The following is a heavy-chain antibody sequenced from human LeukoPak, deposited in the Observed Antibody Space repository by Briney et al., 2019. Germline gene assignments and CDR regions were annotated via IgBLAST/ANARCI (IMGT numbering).Heavy chain of an antibody. V-gene: IGHV4-59*01. CDR3: AREGLNMVRGIIPKEAWGWFDP. D-gene: IGHD3-10*01. Sequence: SETLSLTCTVSGGSIASYYSSGMPPFPGKGLEWIGYISYRGSTSYNPSLNSRVSISLDTSKNQPFLRLNSVTAADTAVYYCAREGLNMVRGIIPKEAWGWFDPWGQGTLVTVSS. CDR2: ISYRGST. J-gene: IGHJ5*02. CDR1: GGSIASYY.